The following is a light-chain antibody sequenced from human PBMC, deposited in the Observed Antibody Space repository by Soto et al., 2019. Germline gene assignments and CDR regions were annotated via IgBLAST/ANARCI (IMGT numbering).Light chain of an antibody. CDR3: QQYTGPPTT. CDR1: QTVSSNY. CDR2: GAS. V-gene: IGKV3-20*01. Sequence: IMLRNSPATLSVCPGERATLSCLASQTVSSNYLAWCQQRPGQAPRLLIYGASTRAAGIPDRFSGSGSGTDFTLTITRLEPEDSAVYFCQQYTGPPTTFGQGTRLEI. J-gene: IGKJ5*01.